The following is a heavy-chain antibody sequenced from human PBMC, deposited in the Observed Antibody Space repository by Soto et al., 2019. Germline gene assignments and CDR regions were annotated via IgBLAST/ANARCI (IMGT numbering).Heavy chain of an antibody. CDR2: IIPIFGTA. CDR1: GGTFSSYA. J-gene: IGHJ6*02. Sequence: SVKVSCKASGGTFSSYAISWVRQAPGQGLEWMGGIIPIFGTANYAQKFQGRVTITADESTSTAYMELSSLRSEDTAVYYCASTGNSTYYYYYGMDVWGQGTTVTVSS. CDR3: ASTGNSTYYYYYGMDV. V-gene: IGHV1-69*13. D-gene: IGHD2-8*02.